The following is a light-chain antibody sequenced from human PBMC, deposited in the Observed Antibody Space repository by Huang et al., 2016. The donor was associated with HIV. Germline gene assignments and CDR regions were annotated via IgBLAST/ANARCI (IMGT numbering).Light chain of an antibody. CDR3: QQYNNWPPEVT. Sequence: EIILTQSPATLSVSPGDRATLSGRASKSVNTNFAWYQKKPGQTPRRLIYGTATRATGVPARCSGGGAGTEFTLTISSLQSEDFAVYYCQQYNNWPPEVTFGQGTRLEMK. V-gene: IGKV3-15*01. CDR2: GTA. CDR1: KSVNTN. J-gene: IGKJ5*01.